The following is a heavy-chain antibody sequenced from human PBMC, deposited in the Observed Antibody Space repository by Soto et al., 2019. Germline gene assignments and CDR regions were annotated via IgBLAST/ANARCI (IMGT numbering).Heavy chain of an antibody. CDR3: ARDSNDILTKGWFDP. V-gene: IGHV3-53*01. CDR1: GLPVAGSY. Sequence: PGGSLRLSCVASGLPVAGSYMAWVRQAPGKGLEWASVIYNDGTTYYSQSVEGRFTISRDTSKNTLYLQMNSLRAEDTAVYYCARDSNDILTKGWFDPWGQGTLVTVPS. D-gene: IGHD3-9*01. J-gene: IGHJ5*02. CDR2: IYNDGTT.